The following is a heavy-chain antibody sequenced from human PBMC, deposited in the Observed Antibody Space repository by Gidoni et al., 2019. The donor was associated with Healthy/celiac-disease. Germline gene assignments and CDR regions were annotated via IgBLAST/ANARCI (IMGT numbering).Heavy chain of an antibody. CDR2: ISYDGSNK. CDR1: GFTFSSYA. Sequence: QVQLVESGGGVVQPGRSLRPSCAASGFTFSSYAMHWVRQAPGKGLEWVAVISYDGSNKYYADSVKGRFTISRDNSKNTLYLQMNSLRAEDTAVYYCAREIHPPYYYDSSGAQNYFDYWGQGTLVTVSS. J-gene: IGHJ4*02. D-gene: IGHD3-22*01. V-gene: IGHV3-30-3*01. CDR3: AREIHPPYYYDSSGAQNYFDY.